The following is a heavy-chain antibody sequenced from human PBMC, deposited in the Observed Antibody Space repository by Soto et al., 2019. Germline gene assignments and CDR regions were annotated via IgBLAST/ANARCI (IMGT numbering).Heavy chain of an antibody. J-gene: IGHJ6*02. CDR2: VYTDGTA. CDR3: AKAGFVYGDYMHHVMDV. V-gene: IGHV4-4*07. CDR1: GNSMFNYY. D-gene: IGHD4-17*01. Sequence: QVHLQESGPGLVTPSGTLSLICTVSGNSMFNYYWSWIRQPAGKGLEWIGRVYTDGTAIYNPSLKGRVTMSVAMSKDQFSLNLNSVTAADTAVYDCAKAGFVYGDYMHHVMDVWGQGATVIVS.